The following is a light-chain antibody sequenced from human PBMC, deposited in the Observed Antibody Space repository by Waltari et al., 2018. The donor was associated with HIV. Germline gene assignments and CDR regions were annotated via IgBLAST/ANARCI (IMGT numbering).Light chain of an antibody. CDR2: AAS. J-gene: IGKJ1*01. Sequence: DIQMTQSPSSLSASVGHSVTITCRASQNSRSNLNWYQQKPGKAPRLLIYAASSLQNMVPSRFSGSGSGTDFTLTISSLQPEDFATYHCQQSYSSPPTFGQGTNVEIK. CDR3: QQSYSSPPT. CDR1: QNSRSN. V-gene: IGKV1-39*01.